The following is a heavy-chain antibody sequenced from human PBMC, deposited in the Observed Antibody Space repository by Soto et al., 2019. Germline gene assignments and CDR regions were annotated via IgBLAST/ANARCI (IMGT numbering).Heavy chain of an antibody. CDR2: IYWDGGGV. CDR1: GIMLKDYA. Sequence: VQLAESGGGLVQPGESLRLSCVVSGIMLKDYAMHWVRQVPGRGLEWVAGIYWDGGGVDYADSVKGRFTTSRDNGKNSLYLEMNSLRVDDTAVYYCTKDILAGGADVWGQGTSVTVSS. V-gene: IGHV3-9*01. D-gene: IGHD3-3*02. CDR3: TKDILAGGADV. J-gene: IGHJ6*02.